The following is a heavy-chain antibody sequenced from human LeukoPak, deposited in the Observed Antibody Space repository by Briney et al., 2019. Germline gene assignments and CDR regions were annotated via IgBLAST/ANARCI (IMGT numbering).Heavy chain of an antibody. CDR1: GFTFSTYG. D-gene: IGHD7-27*01. J-gene: IGHJ4*02. CDR2: IWYDGSNK. CDR3: ARDNWGFDY. Sequence: GGSLRLSCAASGFTFSTYGMHWVRQAPGKGLEWVAVIWYDGSNKYYADSVKGRFTISRDNFNNTLYLQMNSLRAEDTAVYYCARDNWGFDYWGQGTLVAVSS. V-gene: IGHV3-33*01.